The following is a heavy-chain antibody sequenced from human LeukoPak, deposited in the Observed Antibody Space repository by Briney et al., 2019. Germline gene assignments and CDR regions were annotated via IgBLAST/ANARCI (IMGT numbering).Heavy chain of an antibody. D-gene: IGHD3-10*01. J-gene: IGHJ5*02. CDR3: AREAYDSGSYYSGNWFDP. V-gene: IGHV4-59*12. Sequence: SETLSLTCTVSGGSISSYYWSWIRQPPGKGLEWIGYIYYSGSTNYNPSLKSRVTISVDTSKNQFSLKLSSVTAADTAVYYCAREAYDSGSYYSGNWFDPWGQGTLVTVSS. CDR1: GGSISSYY. CDR2: IYYSGST.